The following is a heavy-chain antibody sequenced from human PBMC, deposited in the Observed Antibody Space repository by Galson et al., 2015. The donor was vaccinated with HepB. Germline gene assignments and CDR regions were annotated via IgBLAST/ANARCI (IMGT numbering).Heavy chain of an antibody. D-gene: IGHD1-26*01. J-gene: IGHJ3*02. CDR3: ARVRWETPLYDAFDI. CDR2: IYHSGST. CDR1: GGSISSYY. Sequence: ETLSLTCTVSGGSISSYYWSWIRQPPGKGLDWIGYIYHSGSTNYNPSLKSRVTVSLDTSKNQFSLQLSSVTAADTAVYYCARVRWETPLYDAFDIWGQGTMVTVSS. V-gene: IGHV4-59*01.